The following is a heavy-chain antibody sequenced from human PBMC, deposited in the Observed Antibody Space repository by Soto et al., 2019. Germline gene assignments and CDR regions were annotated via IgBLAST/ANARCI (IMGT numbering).Heavy chain of an antibody. V-gene: IGHV1-18*01. Sequence: QVQLVQSGPEVKKPGASVKVSCKTSGYTFTSYGIAWVRQAPGQGLEWMGWISTSKGTTNYAQKFQGRVTMPTDTSTSAGYMERSSLRSDDTAQYYCATRCPAFDFWGQGPLVTVSS. J-gene: IGHJ4*02. CDR2: ISTSKGTT. CDR3: ATRCPAFDF. CDR1: GYTFTSYG.